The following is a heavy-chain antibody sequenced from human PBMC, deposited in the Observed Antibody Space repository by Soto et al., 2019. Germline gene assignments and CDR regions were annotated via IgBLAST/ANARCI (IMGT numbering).Heavy chain of an antibody. CDR1: GYTFTSYG. CDR3: ARGGYYDFWSGYFSPSYYYYYMDV. CDR2: ISAYNGNT. V-gene: IGHV1-18*01. J-gene: IGHJ6*03. D-gene: IGHD3-3*01. Sequence: GASVKVSCKASGYTFTSYGISWVRQAPGQGLEWMGWISAYNGNTNYAQKLQGRVTMTTDTSTSTAYMELRSLRSDDTAVYYCARGGYYDFWSGYFSPSYYYYYMDVWGKGTTVTVSS.